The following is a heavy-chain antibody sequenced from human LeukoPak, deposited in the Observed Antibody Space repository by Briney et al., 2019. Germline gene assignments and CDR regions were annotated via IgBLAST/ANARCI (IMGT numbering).Heavy chain of an antibody. Sequence: GGSLRLSCAASGFTFSGYWMSWVRQAPGKGLEWVANIKQDGSEKYYVDSVKGRFTISRDNAKNSLYLQMNSLRAEDTAVYYCAREELSGSSIPIDYWGQGTLVTVSS. CDR2: IKQDGSEK. CDR3: AREELSGSSIPIDY. D-gene: IGHD1-26*01. J-gene: IGHJ4*02. CDR1: GFTFSGYW. V-gene: IGHV3-7*01.